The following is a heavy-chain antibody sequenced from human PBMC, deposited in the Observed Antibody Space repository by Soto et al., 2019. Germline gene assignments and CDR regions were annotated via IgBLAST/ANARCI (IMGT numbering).Heavy chain of an antibody. CDR2: MNTNSGNT. CDR1: GYTFTSYD. CDR3: ASFLFFPTARDV. V-gene: IGHV1-8*01. J-gene: IGHJ6*04. D-gene: IGHD2-21*02. Sequence: ASVKVSCKASGYTFTSYDIDWVRQATGQGLEWMGWMNTNSGNTGYAQKFQGRVTMTRNTSISTAYMELSSLRSEDTAVYYCASFLFFPTARDVWGKGTTVTVSS.